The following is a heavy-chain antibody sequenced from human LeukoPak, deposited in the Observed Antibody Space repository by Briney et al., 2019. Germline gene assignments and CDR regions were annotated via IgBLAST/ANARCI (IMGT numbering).Heavy chain of an antibody. CDR1: GGSISSSSYY. D-gene: IGHD5-18*01. CDR3: AGERGYSYGQTTYYYYYGMDV. J-gene: IGHJ6*02. CDR2: IYYSGST. Sequence: PSETLSLTCTVSGGSISSSSYYWGWIRQPPGKGLEGIGSIYYSGSTYYNPSLKSRVTISVDTSKNQFSLKLSSVTAADTAVYYCAGERGYSYGQTTYYYYYGMDVWGQGTTVTVSS. V-gene: IGHV4-39*02.